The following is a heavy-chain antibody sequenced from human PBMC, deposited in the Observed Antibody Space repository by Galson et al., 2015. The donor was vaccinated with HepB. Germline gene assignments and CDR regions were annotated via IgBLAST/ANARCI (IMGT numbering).Heavy chain of an antibody. D-gene: IGHD2-2*01. CDR2: ISSSSSYI. V-gene: IGHV3-21*01. CDR3: ASFMEADYQLLFQGDYYYYGMDV. J-gene: IGHJ6*02. CDR1: GFTFSSYS. Sequence: SLRLSCAASGFTFSSYSMNWVRQAPGKGLEWVSSISSSSSYIYYADSVKGRFTISRDNAKNSLYLQMNSLRAEDTAVYYCASFMEADYQLLFQGDYYYYGMDVWGQGTTVTVSS.